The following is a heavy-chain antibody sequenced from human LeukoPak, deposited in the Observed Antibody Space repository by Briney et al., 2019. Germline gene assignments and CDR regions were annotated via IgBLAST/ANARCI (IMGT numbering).Heavy chain of an antibody. CDR3: ARLGEGSSSGYYSFDY. D-gene: IGHD3-22*01. CDR1: GGSISSYY. J-gene: IGHJ4*02. V-gene: IGHV4-4*09. CDR2: IYTSGST. Sequence: SETLSLTCPVSGGSISSYYWSWIRQPPGKGLERIGYIYTSGSTNYNPPRKSRVTISVDTSKNQFSLKLRSVTAANTAVYYCARLGEGSSSGYYSFDYGGQGTLVTVSS.